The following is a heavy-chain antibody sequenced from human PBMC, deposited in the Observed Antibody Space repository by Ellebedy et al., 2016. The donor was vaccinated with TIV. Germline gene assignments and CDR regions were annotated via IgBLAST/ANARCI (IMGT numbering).Heavy chain of an antibody. CDR2: ISSSSSYT. D-gene: IGHD3-16*01. CDR3: ARSHFGGGYGRPVPQPFDY. V-gene: IGHV3-11*06. J-gene: IGHJ4*02. CDR1: GFTFSDYY. Sequence: GESLKISCAASGFTFSDYYMSWIRQAPGKGLEWVSYISSSSSYTNYADSVKGRFTISRDNAKNSLYLQMNSLRAEDTAVYYCARSHFGGGYGRPVPQPFDYWGQGTLVTVSS.